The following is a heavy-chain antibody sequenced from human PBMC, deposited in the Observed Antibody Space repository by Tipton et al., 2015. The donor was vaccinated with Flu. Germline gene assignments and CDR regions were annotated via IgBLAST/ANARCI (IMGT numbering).Heavy chain of an antibody. CDR2: IIPIFGTA. V-gene: IGHV1-69*01. D-gene: IGHD3-22*01. CDR3: ASTLRYYYDSSGYEGEY. Sequence: QLVQSGAEVKKPGSSVKVSCKASGGTFSSYAISWVRQAPGQGLEWMGGIIPIFGTANYAQKFQGRVTITADESTSTAYMELSSLRSGDTAVYYCASTLRYYYDSSGYEGEYWGQGTLVTVSS. CDR1: GGTFSSYA. J-gene: IGHJ4*02.